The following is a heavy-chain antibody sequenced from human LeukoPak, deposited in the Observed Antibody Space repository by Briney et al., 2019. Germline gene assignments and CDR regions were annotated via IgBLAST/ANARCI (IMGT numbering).Heavy chain of an antibody. CDR3: TRDLSGHYSIDY. Sequence: GRSLRLSCAASGFTFSSYAIHWVRQAPGKGLEWVAFISNNGRNKDYADSVKGRFTISRDNSKNTLYLQVNSLRPEDTAVYYCTRDLSGHYSIDYWSQGTLVTVSS. CDR1: GFTFSSYA. D-gene: IGHD3-22*01. V-gene: IGHV3-30*04. CDR2: ISNNGRNK. J-gene: IGHJ4*02.